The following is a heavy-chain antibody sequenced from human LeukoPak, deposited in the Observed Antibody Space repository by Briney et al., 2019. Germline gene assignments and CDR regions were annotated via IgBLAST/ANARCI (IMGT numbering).Heavy chain of an antibody. CDR1: CGNLSNIRYY. Sequence: SETLSFTSTVSCGNLSNIRYYRHWIRQPPGKGLEWIGSIYYSGSTYYNPSLKSRVTISVDTSKNQFSLKLSSVTAADTAVYYCARLRDTRSPTHRSLIVFFYYLFMDVWGKGTTVTVSS. V-gene: IGHV4-39*01. CDR3: ARLRDTRSPTHRSLIVFFYYLFMDV. D-gene: IGHD1-26*01. J-gene: IGHJ6*03. CDR2: IYYSGST.